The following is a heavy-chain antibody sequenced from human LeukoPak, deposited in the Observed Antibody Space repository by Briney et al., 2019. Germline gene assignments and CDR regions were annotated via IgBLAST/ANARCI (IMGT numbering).Heavy chain of an antibody. J-gene: IGHJ2*01. Sequence: GGSLRLSCAAPGFTFSTYWMSWVRQAPGKGLEWVANIKQGGSEKYYVDSVKGRFTISRDNAENSLYLQMSSLRAEDTAVYYCARAGFRSALNLWGRGTLVTVSS. D-gene: IGHD2-15*01. CDR2: IKQGGSEK. CDR1: GFTFSTYW. V-gene: IGHV3-7*01. CDR3: ARAGFRSALNL.